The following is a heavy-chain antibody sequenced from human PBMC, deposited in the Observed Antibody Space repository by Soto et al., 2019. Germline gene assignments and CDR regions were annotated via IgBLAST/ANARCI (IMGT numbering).Heavy chain of an antibody. V-gene: IGHV3-53*01. CDR2: IYSGETT. J-gene: IGHJ4*02. Sequence: GGSLRLSCPASGFNGNSDYMNGVRQTTGKGLEWVASIYSGETTYYADSVRGRFTISSDKSKNTLYFQLSSLRIEDTAVYYCARDGRGLGRLSLFEYWGQGVLVTVSS. CDR1: GFNGNSDY. D-gene: IGHD2-21*02. CDR3: ARDGRGLGRLSLFEY.